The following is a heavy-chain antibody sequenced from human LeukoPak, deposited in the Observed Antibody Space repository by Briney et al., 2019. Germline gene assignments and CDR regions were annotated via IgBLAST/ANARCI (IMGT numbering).Heavy chain of an antibody. D-gene: IGHD3-10*01. CDR3: ARVYGSGSANWFDL. Sequence: PGGSLRLSCAASGFTVSSNYMSWVRQAPGKGLEWVSVYSGGSTYYADSVKGRFTISRDNSKNTLYLQMNSLRAEDTAVYYCARVYGSGSANWFDLWGQGTLVTVSS. V-gene: IGHV3-53*01. CDR1: GFTVSSNY. CDR2: YSGGST. J-gene: IGHJ5*02.